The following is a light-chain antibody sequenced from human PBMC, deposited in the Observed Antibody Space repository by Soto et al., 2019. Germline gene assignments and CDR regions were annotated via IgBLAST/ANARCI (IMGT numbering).Light chain of an antibody. CDR1: QTISSY. CDR3: QQSYSTPRT. CDR2: AAS. V-gene: IGKV1-39*01. J-gene: IGKJ2*01. Sequence: DIQMTQSPSSLAASVGGRVTITCRASQTISSYLNWYQQQPGKAPNLLIYAASSLQSGVPSRFSSSGSGTDFTLTITSLQPEDFATYYCQQSYSTPRTFGQGTKLEIK.